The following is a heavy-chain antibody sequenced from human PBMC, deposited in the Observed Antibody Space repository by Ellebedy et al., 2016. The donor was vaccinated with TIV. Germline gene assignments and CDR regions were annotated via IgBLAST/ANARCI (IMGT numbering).Heavy chain of an antibody. V-gene: IGHV4-34*01. J-gene: IGHJ4*02. CDR2: INDSGSA. Sequence: SETLSLXXAVYGGSFSGHYWSWIRQPPGKGLEWIGEINDSGSANYNASLNSRLIISVDTSKNQFSLKLSSVTAADTAVYYCARDGFVVVPAAGASGFDYWGQGTLVTVSS. CDR3: ARDGFVVVPAAGASGFDY. D-gene: IGHD2-2*01. CDR1: GGSFSGHY.